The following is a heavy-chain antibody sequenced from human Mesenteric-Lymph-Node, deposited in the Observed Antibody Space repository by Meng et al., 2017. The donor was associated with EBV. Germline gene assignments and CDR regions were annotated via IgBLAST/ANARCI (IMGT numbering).Heavy chain of an antibody. V-gene: IGHV4-34*01. J-gene: IGHJ4*02. CDR2: STHNGIV. D-gene: IGHD3-16*02. Sequence: QVQLQQWGAGQLTPSETLSLTCAVYGGFFSGYYWSWIRQAPGQGLEWIGESTHNGIVNYNPSLKSRVAISVDTFKNQFSLRLTSVTAADTAIYYCARIESIWGTYRKYYFDYWGQGTLVTVSS. CDR1: GGFFSGYY. CDR3: ARIESIWGTYRKYYFDY.